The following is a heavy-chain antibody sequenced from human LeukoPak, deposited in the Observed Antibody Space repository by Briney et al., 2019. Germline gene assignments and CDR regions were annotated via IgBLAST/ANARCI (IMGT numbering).Heavy chain of an antibody. CDR2: ISYDGSNK. D-gene: IGHD2-2*01. V-gene: IGHV3-30-3*01. J-gene: IGHJ4*02. Sequence: GGSLRLSCAASGFTFSSYAMHWVRQAPGKGLEWVAVISYDGSNKYYADSVKGRFTISRDNSKNTLYLQMNSLRAEDTAVYYCARAPFEGYCSSTSCQNDYFDYWGQGTLVTVSS. CDR3: ARAPFEGYCSSTSCQNDYFDY. CDR1: GFTFSSYA.